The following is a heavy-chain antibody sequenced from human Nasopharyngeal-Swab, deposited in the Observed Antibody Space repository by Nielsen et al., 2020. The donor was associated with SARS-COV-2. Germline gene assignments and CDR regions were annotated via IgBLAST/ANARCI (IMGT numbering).Heavy chain of an antibody. CDR1: GASISSGDYF. V-gene: IGHV4-31*03. Sequence: SETLSLTCTVSGASISSGDYFWSWIRHHPGKGLEWIGYIYYSGSTYYNPSLRSRVTISVDTSKNQFSLKLTSLTAADTAVYYCARGFDYWGQGTLVTVSS. CDR2: IYYSGST. CDR3: ARGFDY. J-gene: IGHJ4*02.